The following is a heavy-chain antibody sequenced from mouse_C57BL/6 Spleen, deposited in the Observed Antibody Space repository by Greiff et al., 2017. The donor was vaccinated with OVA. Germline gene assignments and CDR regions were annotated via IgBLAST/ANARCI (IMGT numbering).Heavy chain of an antibody. D-gene: IGHD2-5*01. CDR1: GYAFSSSW. CDR2: IYPGDGDT. Sequence: QVQLQQSGPELVKPGASVKISCKASGYAFSSSWMNWVKQRPGKGLEWIGRIYPGDGDTNSNGKFKGKATLTADKSSSTAYMQLSSLTSEDSAVYFCARWDSNPSDYWGQGTTLTVSS. V-gene: IGHV1-82*01. CDR3: ARWDSNPSDY. J-gene: IGHJ2*01.